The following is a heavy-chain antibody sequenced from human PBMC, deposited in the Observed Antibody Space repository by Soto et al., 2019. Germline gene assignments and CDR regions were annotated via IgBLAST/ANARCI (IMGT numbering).Heavy chain of an antibody. D-gene: IGHD6-13*01. CDR3: VRVAASGYYFDY. CDR2: ISGSSTYT. V-gene: IGHV3-11*06. CDR1: GFTFSDYY. J-gene: IGHJ4*02. Sequence: QVQLVESGGGLVKPGGSLRLSCAVSGFTFSDYYMTWIRQAPGKGLEWISYISGSSTYTLYADSVKGRFTISRDNAKSSVYLKMNSLRAEDTAVYYCVRVAASGYYFDYWGQVSLVTVSS.